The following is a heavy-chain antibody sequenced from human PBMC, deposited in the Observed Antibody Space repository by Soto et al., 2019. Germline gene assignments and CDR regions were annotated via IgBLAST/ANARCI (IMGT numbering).Heavy chain of an antibody. CDR2: INGDGSTT. CDR3: ARPRYDGSGTPFDH. D-gene: IGHD3-22*01. V-gene: IGHV3-74*01. Sequence: EVQLVESGGDLVKPGGSLRLSCAASGFTFSSYWMNWVRQAPGKGLVWVSRINGDGSTTSYADSVKGRFIISRDNAKNMRYLQMNSLRAEDTAVYYCARPRYDGSGTPFDHWGQGTLVTVSS. J-gene: IGHJ4*02. CDR1: GFTFSSYW.